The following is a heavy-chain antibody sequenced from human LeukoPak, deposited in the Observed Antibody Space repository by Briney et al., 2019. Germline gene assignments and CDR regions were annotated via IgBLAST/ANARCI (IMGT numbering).Heavy chain of an antibody. Sequence: GRSLRLSCAASGFTLTGYGMHWARQAPGKGLEWVAVIWYNGNNKYYADSVKGRFTVSRDTSKNTLYLQMNSLRGEDTAIYYCARDGLASIGLDMWGQGTVVTVSS. V-gene: IGHV3-33*01. CDR1: GFTLTGYG. CDR2: IWYNGNNK. D-gene: IGHD6-13*01. J-gene: IGHJ3*02. CDR3: ARDGLASIGLDM.